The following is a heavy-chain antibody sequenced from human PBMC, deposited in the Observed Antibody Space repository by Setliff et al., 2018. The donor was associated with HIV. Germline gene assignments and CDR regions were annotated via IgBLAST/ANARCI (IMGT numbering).Heavy chain of an antibody. J-gene: IGHJ4*02. CDR2: INPNSGGT. CDR3: ARGFTYRGYYYGSGSYYNIQQPIDY. CDR1: GYTFTGYY. V-gene: IGHV1-2*02. D-gene: IGHD3-10*01. Sequence: ASVKVSCKASGYTFTGYYMHWVRQAPGQGLEWMGWINPNSGGTNYAQKFQGRVTMTRDTSISTAYMELSRLRSDDTAVYYCARGFTYRGYYYGSGSYYNIQQPIDYWGQGTQVTVSS.